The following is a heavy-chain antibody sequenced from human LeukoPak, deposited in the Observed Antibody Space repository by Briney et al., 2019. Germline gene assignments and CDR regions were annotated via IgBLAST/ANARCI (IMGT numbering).Heavy chain of an antibody. CDR2: INHGGST. CDR1: GGSFNDYY. Sequence: SETLSLTCAVYGGSFNDYYWSWIRQPPGKGLEWIGEINHGGSTNYNPSLKSRVTISVDTSKNQFSLKLSSVTAADTAVYYCARFSSSGSYYADAFDIWGQGTMVTVSS. D-gene: IGHD3-10*01. CDR3: ARFSSSGSYYADAFDI. J-gene: IGHJ3*02. V-gene: IGHV4-34*01.